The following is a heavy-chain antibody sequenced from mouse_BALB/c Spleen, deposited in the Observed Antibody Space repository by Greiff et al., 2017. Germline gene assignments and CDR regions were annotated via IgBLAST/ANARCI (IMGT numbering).Heavy chain of an antibody. V-gene: IGHV2-9*02. J-gene: IGHJ1*01. CDR1: GFSLTSYS. CDR3: ARDKVRLYFDV. Sequence: VKLVESGPGLVAPSQTLSITCTVSGFSLTSYSVHWVRQPPGKGLEWLGVICAGGSTNYNSALMSRLSISKDNYKSQVFLKMNSMQTDDTAMYYYARDKVRLYFDVWGAGTTVTVSS. D-gene: IGHD1-2*01. CDR2: ICAGGST.